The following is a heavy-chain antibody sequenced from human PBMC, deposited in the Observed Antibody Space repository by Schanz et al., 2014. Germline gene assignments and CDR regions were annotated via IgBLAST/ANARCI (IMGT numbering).Heavy chain of an antibody. CDR1: EFTFSTDA. CDR3: ARKVVATIGGYYDN. Sequence: EVQLLESGGGLVQPGGSLRLSCAASEFTFSTDAMSWVRQAPGKGLEWVSAISASGGTTYYADSVKGRFTISRDNSKNTLFLQMNSLRAEDTAVYYCARKVVATIGGYYDNWGQGTLVTVSS. J-gene: IGHJ4*02. CDR2: ISASGGTT. V-gene: IGHV3-23*01. D-gene: IGHD5-12*01.